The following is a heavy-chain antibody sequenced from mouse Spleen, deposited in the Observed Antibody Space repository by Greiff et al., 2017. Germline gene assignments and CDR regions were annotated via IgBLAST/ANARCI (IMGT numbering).Heavy chain of an antibody. V-gene: IGHV1-26*01. Sequence: VQLQQSGPELVKPGASVKISCKASGYTFTDYYMNWVKQSHGKSLEWIGDINPNNGGTSYNQKFKGKATLTVDKSSSTAYMELRSLTSEDSAVYYCASLTGYFDYWGQGTTLTVSS. D-gene: IGHD4-1*01. J-gene: IGHJ2*01. CDR3: ASLTGYFDY. CDR2: INPNNGGT. CDR1: GYTFTDYY.